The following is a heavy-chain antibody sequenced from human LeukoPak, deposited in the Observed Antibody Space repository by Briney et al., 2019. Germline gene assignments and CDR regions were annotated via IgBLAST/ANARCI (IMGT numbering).Heavy chain of an antibody. CDR3: ASNTGNSLDAFDM. CDR2: ISCGGGST. CDR1: GFTFNSYG. V-gene: IGHV3-23*01. J-gene: IGHJ3*02. D-gene: IGHD4-23*01. Sequence: GGSLRLSCAASGFTFNSYGMSWVRQAPGKGLEWVSPISCGGGSTYYADSVKGRFTISRDNSKNTLYVQINSLRAEDTDVYYCASNTGNSLDAFDMWRQETMDSVSS.